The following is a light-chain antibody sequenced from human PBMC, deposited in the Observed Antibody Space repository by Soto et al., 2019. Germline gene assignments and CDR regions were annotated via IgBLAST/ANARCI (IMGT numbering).Light chain of an antibody. CDR3: QQYNNWPPLT. V-gene: IGKV3-15*01. CDR2: GAS. CDR1: QSVSSN. Sequence: EIVITQSPATLSVSPGERATLSCRASQSVSSNLAWYQQKPGQAPRLLIYGASTRANGIPARFSGSGSGTEFTLTISSLQSEDFAVYYCQQYNNWPPLTFGGGTKV. J-gene: IGKJ4*01.